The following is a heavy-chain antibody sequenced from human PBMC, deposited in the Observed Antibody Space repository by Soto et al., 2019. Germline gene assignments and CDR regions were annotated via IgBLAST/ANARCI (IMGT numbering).Heavy chain of an antibody. CDR1: GYTFSRYA. J-gene: IGHJ5*01. V-gene: IGHV1-69*01. CDR2: IIPMFGTA. CDR3: ARGFKGLRFPFDS. D-gene: IGHD3-3*01. Sequence: QVQLVQSGAEVKRPGASVKVSCKASGYTFSRYAVSWVRQAPGQGLEWMGAIIPMFGTANYALDFQGRVTITADESATTAYMELSSLKSDDTAVYYCARGFKGLRFPFDSWGQGTLVTVSS.